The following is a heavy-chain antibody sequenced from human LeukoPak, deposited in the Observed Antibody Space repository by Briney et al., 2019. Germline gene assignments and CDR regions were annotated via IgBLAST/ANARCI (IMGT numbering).Heavy chain of an antibody. Sequence: ASVKVSCKASGYTFTNFYMHWVRQAPGQGLEWMGMINPNDGSTSYAQRLRGRVTMTRGTSTSTFYMELSTLRYEDTAIYYCARGSYYYMDVWGKGTTVTISS. CDR2: INPNDGST. CDR3: ARGSYYYMDV. CDR1: GYTFTNFY. V-gene: IGHV1-46*04. J-gene: IGHJ6*03.